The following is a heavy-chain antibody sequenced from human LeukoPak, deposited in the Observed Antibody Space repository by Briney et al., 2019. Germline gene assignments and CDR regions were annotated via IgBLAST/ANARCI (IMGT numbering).Heavy chain of an antibody. D-gene: IGHD6-19*01. Sequence: GGSLRLSCAAFGFTFGTYSLYWVRQAPGKGLEWVSYISSGSSTIHYADSVKGRFTISRDNAKNSLYLQMSSLRDEDTAVYYCARDYGYSSSFDYWRQGTLVTVSS. J-gene: IGHJ4*02. CDR3: ARDYGYSSSFDY. V-gene: IGHV3-48*02. CDR1: GFTFGTYS. CDR2: ISSGSSTI.